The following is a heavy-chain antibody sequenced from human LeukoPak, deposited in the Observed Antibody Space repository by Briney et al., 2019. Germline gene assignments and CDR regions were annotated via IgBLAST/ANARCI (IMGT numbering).Heavy chain of an antibody. CDR2: ISAYNGNT. V-gene: IGHV1-18*01. Sequence: ASVKVSCKTSGYTFTNYGISWVRQAPGQGLEWMGWISAYNGNTNYEQKLQDRVTVTTDTSTSTAYMELRSLRSDDTAVYYCARDRRAYDSSPDAFDIWGQGTMVAVSS. D-gene: IGHD3-22*01. CDR3: ARDRRAYDSSPDAFDI. J-gene: IGHJ3*02. CDR1: GYTFTNYG.